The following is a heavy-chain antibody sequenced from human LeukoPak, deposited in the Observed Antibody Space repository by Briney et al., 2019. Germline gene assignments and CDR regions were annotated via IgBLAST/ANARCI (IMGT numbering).Heavy chain of an antibody. J-gene: IGHJ4*02. V-gene: IGHV3-20*04. CDR3: ARRDYYGSGSPDF. D-gene: IGHD3-10*01. Sequence: GGSLRLSCAASGFTFSIYVMNWIRQAPGKGLDWVSDINWNGDRTGYADSVKGRFTISRDNAKKSLYLQMNSLRAEDTALYYCARRDYYGSGSPDFWGQGTLVTVSS. CDR2: INWNGDRT. CDR1: GFTFSIYV.